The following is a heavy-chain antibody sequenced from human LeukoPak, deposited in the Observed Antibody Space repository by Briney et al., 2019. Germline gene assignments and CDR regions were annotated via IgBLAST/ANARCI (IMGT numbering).Heavy chain of an antibody. CDR2: ISDDAGST. Sequence: GGSLRLSCAASGFTFSSYAMSWVRQAPGKGLEWVSTISDDAGSTSYADSVRGRFTISRDNSKNTLHLQMNGLRAEDTAMYFCAKDLTTGLTYYFESWGQRTLVTVSS. CDR3: AKDLTTGLTYYFES. D-gene: IGHD3-3*01. CDR1: GFTFSSYA. V-gene: IGHV3-23*01. J-gene: IGHJ4*02.